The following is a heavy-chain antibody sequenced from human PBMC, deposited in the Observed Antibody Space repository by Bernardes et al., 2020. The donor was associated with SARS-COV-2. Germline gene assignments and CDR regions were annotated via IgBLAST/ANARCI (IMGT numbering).Heavy chain of an antibody. V-gene: IGHV3-64*01. CDR2: TSSSWGNT. Sequence: GGSLRLSCAASGVTVSDDAMHWVRQAPGKGLEYVSTTSSSWGNTYYANSVKGRFIISRDNTNNTLFLQMVSLRAEDVAVYYCVRGKLAKAGSYWGQGTLVTV. CDR1: GVTVSDDA. CDR3: VRGKLAKAGSY. J-gene: IGHJ4*02. D-gene: IGHD6-13*01.